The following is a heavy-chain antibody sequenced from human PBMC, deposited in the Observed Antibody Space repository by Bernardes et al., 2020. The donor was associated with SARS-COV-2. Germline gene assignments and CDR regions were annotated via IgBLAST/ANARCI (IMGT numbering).Heavy chain of an antibody. CDR1: GFTLISTT. D-gene: IGHD3-3*01. Sequence: GSLRLSCAASGFTLISTTMSWVRQAPGRGLEWVSSITGSGHNTYSADSVKGRFTISRDISKNTLYLQMGSLRPEDTAVYYCAKMGLAPGSTIGGEWLRFDYWGQGAQVTVSS. CDR2: ITGSGHNT. J-gene: IGHJ4*02. V-gene: IGHV3-23*01. CDR3: AKMGLAPGSTIGGEWLRFDY.